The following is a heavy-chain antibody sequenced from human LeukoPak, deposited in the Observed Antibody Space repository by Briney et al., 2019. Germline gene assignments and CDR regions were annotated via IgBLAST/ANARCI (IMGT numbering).Heavy chain of an antibody. J-gene: IGHJ3*02. V-gene: IGHV3-7*01. CDR3: AREQNAFDI. CDR2: IKQDGSEK. Sequence: GGSLRLSCAASGFTFSSYGIHWVRQAPGKGLEWVANIKQDGSEKYYVDSVKGRFTISRDNAKNSLYLQMNSLRAEDTAVYYCAREQNAFDIWGQGTMVTVSS. CDR1: GFTFSSYG.